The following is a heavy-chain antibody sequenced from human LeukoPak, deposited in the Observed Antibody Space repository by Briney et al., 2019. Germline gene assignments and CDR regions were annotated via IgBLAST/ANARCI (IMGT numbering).Heavy chain of an antibody. CDR1: GYAFTSYY. V-gene: IGHV1-46*01. D-gene: IGHD2-15*01. Sequence: GASVKVSCKASGYAFTSYYMHWVRQAPGQGLERMGVIYPSAGGSTTYTQQFQGRVTMTRDTSTSTVYMELSSLTSEDTAVYYCEREKGFYWGQGTLVTVSS. CDR3: EREKGFY. CDR2: IYPSAGGST. J-gene: IGHJ4*02.